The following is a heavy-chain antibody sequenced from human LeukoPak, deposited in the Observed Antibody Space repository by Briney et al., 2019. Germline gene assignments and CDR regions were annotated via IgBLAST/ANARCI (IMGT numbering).Heavy chain of an antibody. J-gene: IGHJ3*02. D-gene: IGHD6-19*01. CDR2: IYTSGST. CDR3: ARATSPYSSGWHPFDI. CDR1: GGSISSGSYY. Sequence: SETLSLTCTVSGGSISSGSYYWSWIRQPAGKGLEWIGRIYTSGSTNYNPSLKSRVTISVDTSKNQFSLKMSSVTAADTAVYYCARATSPYSSGWHPFDIWGQGTMVTVSS. V-gene: IGHV4-61*02.